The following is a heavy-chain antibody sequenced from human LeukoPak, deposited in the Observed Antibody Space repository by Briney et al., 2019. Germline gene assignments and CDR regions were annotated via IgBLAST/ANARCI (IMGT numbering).Heavy chain of an antibody. V-gene: IGHV4-34*01. CDR2: INHSGST. J-gene: IGHJ4*02. CDR3: ARDLVGATGSSGASGG. CDR1: GGSISSYY. D-gene: IGHD1-26*01. Sequence: SETLSLTCTVSGGSISSYYWSWIRQPPGKGLEWIGEINHSGSTNYNPSLKSRVTISVDTSKNQFSLKLSSVTAADTAVYYCARDLVGATGSSGASGGWGQGTLVTVSS.